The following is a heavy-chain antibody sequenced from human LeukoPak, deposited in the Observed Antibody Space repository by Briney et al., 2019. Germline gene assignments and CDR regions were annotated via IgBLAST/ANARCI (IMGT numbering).Heavy chain of an antibody. CDR3: ARHLEGNYYNAFDY. CDR2: IYYSGST. V-gene: IGHV4-39*01. CDR1: GGSISSSSYY. Sequence: SETLSLTCTVSGGSISSSSYYWGWIRQPPGKGLEWIGSIYYSGSTYYNPSLKSRVTISVDTSKNQFSLKLSSVTAADTAVYYCARHLEGNYYNAFDYWGQGTLVTVSS. J-gene: IGHJ4*02. D-gene: IGHD3-10*01.